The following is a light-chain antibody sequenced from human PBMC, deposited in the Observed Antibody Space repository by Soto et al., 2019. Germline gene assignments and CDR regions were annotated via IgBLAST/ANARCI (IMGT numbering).Light chain of an antibody. CDR2: AAS. Sequence: DIQITQSPSSLSPSVGDKVTITCRASHDIANYLAWFQQKPGKAPKTLIFAASSLHTGVPSHFIGSGFVTDFTLTINSLQPEDFATYYCQHYYSYPTTFGQGTRLE. CDR3: QHYYSYPTT. V-gene: IGKV1-16*02. J-gene: IGKJ5*01. CDR1: HDIANY.